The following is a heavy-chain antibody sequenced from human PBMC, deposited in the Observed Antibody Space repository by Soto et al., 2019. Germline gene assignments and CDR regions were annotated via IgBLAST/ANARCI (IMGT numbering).Heavy chain of an antibody. CDR2: IKEDGSEK. J-gene: IGHJ5*02. CDR3: ARGGGRNYQYFDP. V-gene: IGHV3-7*01. CDR1: GFTFTRFW. D-gene: IGHD2-2*01. Sequence: PVGSLRLSCAASGFTFTRFWMTWVRQAPGKGLEWVANIKEDGSEKYYMDSVKGRFTISRDNPKNSLYLQMNSLRVEDTAVYYCARGGGRNYQYFDPWGHGTLVTVS.